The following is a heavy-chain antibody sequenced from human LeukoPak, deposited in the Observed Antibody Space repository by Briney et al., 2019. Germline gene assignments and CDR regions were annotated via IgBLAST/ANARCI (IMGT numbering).Heavy chain of an antibody. Sequence: PGGSLRLSCAVSGFNFSTYWMIWVRQAPGKGLEWVANIKGDGSQKYYVDSVKDRFTISRDNAKNSVYLQMNSLRAEDTAVYYFTRDLSPYVSSGWYDAFDIWGQGTMVTVSS. CDR1: GFNFSTYW. CDR3: TRDLSPYVSSGWYDAFDI. D-gene: IGHD6-19*01. V-gene: IGHV3-7*01. J-gene: IGHJ3*02. CDR2: IKGDGSQK.